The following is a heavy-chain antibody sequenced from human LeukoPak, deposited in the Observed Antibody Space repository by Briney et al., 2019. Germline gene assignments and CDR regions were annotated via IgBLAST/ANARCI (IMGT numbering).Heavy chain of an antibody. Sequence: GGSLRLSCAASGFTFSTYSMNWVRQAPGKGLEWVSSISSSSNYIYYTDSLRGRFTISRDNAKNSLYLQMNSLRAEDTAVYYCARGPPYSGSYGGGIDPWGQGILVTVSS. CDR1: GFTFSTYS. D-gene: IGHD1-26*01. V-gene: IGHV3-21*01. J-gene: IGHJ5*02. CDR2: ISSSSNYI. CDR3: ARGPPYSGSYGGGIDP.